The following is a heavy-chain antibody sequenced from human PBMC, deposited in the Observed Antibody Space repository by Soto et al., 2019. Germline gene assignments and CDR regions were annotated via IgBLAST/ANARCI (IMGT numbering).Heavy chain of an antibody. D-gene: IGHD3-3*01. CDR3: ARDALGGAYDFWH. Sequence: EVQLVESGGGLVQPGGSLRLSCAASGITVTNCFMTWVRQAPGKGLEWVSVISSAGGTYYADSVKGRFTISRDNYRNTLYLQMNSLRAEDTAVYYGARDALGGAYDFWHGGQGTLVSVSS. J-gene: IGHJ4*02. V-gene: IGHV3-66*01. CDR2: ISSAGGT. CDR1: GITVTNCF.